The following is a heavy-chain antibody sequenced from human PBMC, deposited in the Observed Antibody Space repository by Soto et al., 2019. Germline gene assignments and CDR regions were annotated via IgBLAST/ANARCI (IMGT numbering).Heavy chain of an antibody. CDR2: TTGSGAST. Sequence: EVQLLESGGGLVQPGGSLLLSCAASGLTFSSYAMSWVRLAPGKGLEWVSSTTGSGASTYYADSVKGRFTISRDNSKNTLYLQMSSLRVEDTAVYYCAQGFCSSTSCSRGYFDSWGQGTLVTVSS. CDR1: GLTFSSYA. D-gene: IGHD2-2*01. J-gene: IGHJ4*02. CDR3: AQGFCSSTSCSRGYFDS. V-gene: IGHV3-23*01.